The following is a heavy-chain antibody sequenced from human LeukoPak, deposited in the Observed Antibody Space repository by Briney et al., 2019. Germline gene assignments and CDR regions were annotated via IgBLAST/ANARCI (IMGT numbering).Heavy chain of an antibody. CDR1: GYTFTRYY. J-gene: IGHJ5*02. CDR3: ARANMVRGVGLFFDRNWFDP. D-gene: IGHD3-10*01. CDR2: INPNSGGT. Sequence: GASVKVSCKASGYTFTRYYMHWVRQAPGQGLEWMGWINPNSGGTNYAQKFQGRVTMTRDTSISTAYMELSGLRSDDTAVYYCARANMVRGVGLFFDRNWFDPWGQGTLVTVSS. V-gene: IGHV1-2*02.